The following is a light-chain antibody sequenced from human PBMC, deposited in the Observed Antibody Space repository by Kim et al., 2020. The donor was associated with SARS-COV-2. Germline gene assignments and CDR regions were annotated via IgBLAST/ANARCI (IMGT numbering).Light chain of an antibody. V-gene: IGKV1-17*01. CDR3: LQYSSYPST. CDR1: KSIGNH. Sequence: ASVDDTVTISCRASKSIGNHLCCYQHKPGGAPKRLIYGASTLESGVPPRFSGSGSGTEFTLTITSLQPDDFATYFCLQYSSYPSTFGQGTRLEIK. CDR2: GAS. J-gene: IGKJ5*01.